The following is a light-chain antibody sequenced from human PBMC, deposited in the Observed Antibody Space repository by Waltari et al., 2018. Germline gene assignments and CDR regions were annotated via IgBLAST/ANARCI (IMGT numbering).Light chain of an antibody. CDR1: SNEGGNYYL. V-gene: IGLV2-14*02. J-gene: IGLJ1*01. CDR2: DVT. CDR3: SSYTTSSTVYV. Sequence: QSSLTQPASVSGSPGQSVTISCPGTSNEGGNYYLVSLYQQHPGKAPKRMIYDVTKRPSGIANRFSGSKSGNTASLTISGLQAEDEADYYCSSYTTSSTVYVFGTGTKVTVL.